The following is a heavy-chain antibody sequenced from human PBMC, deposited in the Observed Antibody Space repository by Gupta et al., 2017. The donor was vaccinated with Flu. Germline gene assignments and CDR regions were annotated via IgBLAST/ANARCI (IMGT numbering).Heavy chain of an antibody. CDR3: ARAGIAVAGNGGFSWFDP. CDR2: INPNSGGT. V-gene: IGHV1-2*02. CDR1: GYTFTGYY. Sequence: QVQLVQSGAEVKKPGASVKVSCKASGYTFTGYYMHWVRQAPGQGLEWMGWINPNSGGTNYAQKFQGRVTMTRDTSISTAYMELSRLRSDDTAVYYCARAGIAVAGNGGFSWFDPWGQGTLVTVSS. J-gene: IGHJ5*02. D-gene: IGHD6-19*01.